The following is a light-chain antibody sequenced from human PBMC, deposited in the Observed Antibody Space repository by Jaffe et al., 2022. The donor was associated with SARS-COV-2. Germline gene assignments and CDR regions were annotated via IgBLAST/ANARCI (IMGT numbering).Light chain of an antibody. CDR1: SSDVGGYSY. Sequence: QSALTQPASVSGSPGQSITIFCTGTSSDVGGYSYVSWYQQHPGKAPKLMIFDVTNRPSGDSNRFSGSKSGNTASLTISGLQAEDEADYYCSSYTSSSTLVFGGGTKLTVL. CDR2: DVT. J-gene: IGLJ2*01. CDR3: SSYTSSSTLV. V-gene: IGLV2-14*03.